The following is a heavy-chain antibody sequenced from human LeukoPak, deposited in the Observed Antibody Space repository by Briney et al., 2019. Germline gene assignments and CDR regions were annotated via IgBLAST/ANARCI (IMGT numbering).Heavy chain of an antibody. CDR3: ARDTVVGATIDY. CDR2: INPNSGGT. J-gene: IGHJ4*02. D-gene: IGHD1-26*01. CDR1: GYTFTGYY. V-gene: IGHV1-2*02. Sequence: EASVKVSCKASGYTFTGYYMHWVRQAPGQGLEWMGWINPNSGGTNYAQKFQGRVTMTRDTSISTAYMELSRLRSDDTAVYYCARDTVVGATIDYWGQGTLVTVSS.